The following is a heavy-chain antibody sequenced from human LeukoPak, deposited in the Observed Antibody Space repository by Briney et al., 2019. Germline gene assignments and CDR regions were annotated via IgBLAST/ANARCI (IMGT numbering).Heavy chain of an antibody. D-gene: IGHD4-17*01. Sequence: SQTLSLTCTVSGGSISSGDYYWSWIRQPPGKGLEWIGYIYYSGSTYYNPSLKSRVTISVDTSKNQFSLKLSSVTAADTAVYYCARRENYGDYDWFDPWGQGTLVTVSS. CDR1: GGSISSGDYY. J-gene: IGHJ5*02. CDR2: IYYSGST. CDR3: ARRENYGDYDWFDP. V-gene: IGHV4-30-4*01.